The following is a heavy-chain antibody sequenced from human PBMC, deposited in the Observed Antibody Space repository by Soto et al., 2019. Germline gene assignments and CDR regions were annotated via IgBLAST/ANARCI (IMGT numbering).Heavy chain of an antibody. J-gene: IGHJ6*03. CDR1: GGSISSSSYY. D-gene: IGHD6-6*01. V-gene: IGHV4-39*01. Sequence: SETLSLTCTVSGGSISSSSYYWGWIRQPPGKGLEWIGSIYYSGSTFYNPSLKSRVTISVDTSKNQFSLKLSSVTAADTAVYYCARHYSSSQGGYYYYYYMDVWGKGTTVTVSS. CDR3: ARHYSSSQGGYYYYYYMDV. CDR2: IYYSGST.